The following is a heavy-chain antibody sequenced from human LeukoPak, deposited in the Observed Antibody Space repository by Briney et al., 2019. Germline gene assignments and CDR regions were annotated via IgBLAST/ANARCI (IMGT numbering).Heavy chain of an antibody. CDR1: GGSISSYY. J-gene: IGHJ5*02. D-gene: IGHD3-10*01. CDR3: ARENSGYGSGSYYNWFDP. Sequence: SETLSLTCTVSGGSISSYYWSWIRQPPGKGLEWIGYIYYSGSTNYNPSLKSRVTISVDTSKNQFSLKLSSVTAADTAVYYCARENSGYGSGSYYNWFDPWGQGTLVTVSS. V-gene: IGHV4-59*01. CDR2: IYYSGST.